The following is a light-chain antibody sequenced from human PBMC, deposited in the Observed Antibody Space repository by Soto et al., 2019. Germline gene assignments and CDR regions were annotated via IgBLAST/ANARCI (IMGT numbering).Light chain of an antibody. V-gene: IGKV3-20*01. J-gene: IGKJ1*01. Sequence: EIVLTQSPGTLSLSPGERATLSCRASQSVSSNYLVWYQQKPGQAPRLLIYGASTRATGIPDRFSGSGSGTDFTLTISRLEPEDFAVYYCQQYGGSPGTFGQGTKVDIK. CDR3: QQYGGSPGT. CDR1: QSVSSNY. CDR2: GAS.